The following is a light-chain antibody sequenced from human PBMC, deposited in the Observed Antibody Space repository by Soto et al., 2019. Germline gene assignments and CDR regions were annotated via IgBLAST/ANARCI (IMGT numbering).Light chain of an antibody. Sequence: QSALTQPASVSGSPGQSITISCTGTSSDVGGYNYVSWYQQHPGKAPKLMIYEVSERPSGVPDRFSGSKSGNTASLTVSGLQAEDEADYYCSSYADTNNLLFGGGTKVTVL. V-gene: IGLV2-8*01. CDR2: EVS. CDR3: SSYADTNNLL. J-gene: IGLJ2*01. CDR1: SSDVGGYNY.